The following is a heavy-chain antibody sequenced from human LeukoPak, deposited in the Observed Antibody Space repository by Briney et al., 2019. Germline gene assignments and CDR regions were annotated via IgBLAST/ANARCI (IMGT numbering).Heavy chain of an antibody. V-gene: IGHV1-18*01. D-gene: IGHD6-19*01. CDR3: ARVAGSKSGWSQYYYYYYYMDV. CDR2: INANNGNT. J-gene: IGHJ6*03. Sequence: ASVTVSCKASGYTFTSYGITWVRQAPGQGLEWMGWINANNGNTNYAQKLQGRVTMTTDTSTSTAYMELRGLRSDGTAVYYCARVAGSKSGWSQYYYYYYYMDVWGKGTTVTVSS. CDR1: GYTFTSYG.